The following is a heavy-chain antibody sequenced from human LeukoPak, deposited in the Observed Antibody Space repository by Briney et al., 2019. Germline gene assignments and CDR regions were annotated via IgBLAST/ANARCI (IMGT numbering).Heavy chain of an antibody. V-gene: IGHV3-30-3*01. CDR1: GFTFSSYA. D-gene: IGHD4-17*01. CDR2: ISYDGSNK. CDR3: ATLTTVRDY. J-gene: IGHJ4*02. Sequence: GGSLRLSCAASGFTFSSYAMHWVRQAPGKGLEWVAVISYDGSNKYYADSVKGRFTISRDNSKNTLYLQMNSLRAEDTAVYYCATLTTVRDYWGQGTLVT.